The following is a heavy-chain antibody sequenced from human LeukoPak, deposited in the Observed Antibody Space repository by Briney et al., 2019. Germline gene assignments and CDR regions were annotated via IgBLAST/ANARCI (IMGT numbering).Heavy chain of an antibody. D-gene: IGHD4-4*01. CDR3: ASRNYALNY. CDR1: GFTFDDYA. Sequence: PGGSLRLSCAASGFTFDDYAMHWVRQAPGKGLEWVSVIYSGGSTYYADSVKGRFTISRDNSKNTLYLQMNSLRAEDTAVYYCASRNYALNYWGQGTLVTVSS. V-gene: IGHV3-66*01. CDR2: IYSGGST. J-gene: IGHJ4*02.